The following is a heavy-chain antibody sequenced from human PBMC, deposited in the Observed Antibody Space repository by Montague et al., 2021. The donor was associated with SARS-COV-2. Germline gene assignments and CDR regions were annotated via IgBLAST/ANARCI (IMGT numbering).Heavy chain of an antibody. CDR3: ARVKRGYDYGLEVSADFDF. J-gene: IGHJ4*02. D-gene: IGHD3-10*01. V-gene: IGHV4-59*01. Sequence: SETLSLTCTVSGGSISSYYWSWIRQPPGKGLEWIGYVYYSGSTNYNPSLTIRVTISVDTSKNQFSLKLSSVTAADTAVYYCARVKRGYDYGLEVSADFDFWGQGTMVTVSS. CDR1: GGSISSYY. CDR2: VYYSGST.